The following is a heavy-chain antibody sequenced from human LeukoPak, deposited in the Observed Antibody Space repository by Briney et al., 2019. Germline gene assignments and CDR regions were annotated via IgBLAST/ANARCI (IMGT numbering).Heavy chain of an antibody. D-gene: IGHD2-2*01. J-gene: IGHJ5*02. CDR2: ISGSGGST. CDR3: AKHIVVVPAAMAGDWFDP. CDR1: GFTFSNYA. V-gene: IGHV3-23*01. Sequence: GGSLRLSCSASGFTFSNYAMSWVRQAPGKGLEWVSAISGSGGSTYYADSVKGRFTISRDNSKNTLYLQMNSLRAEDTAVYYCAKHIVVVPAAMAGDWFDPWGQGTLVTASS.